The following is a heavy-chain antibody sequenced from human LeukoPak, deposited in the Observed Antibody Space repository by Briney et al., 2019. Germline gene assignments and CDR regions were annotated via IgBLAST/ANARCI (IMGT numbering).Heavy chain of an antibody. CDR1: GFTFSDYY. V-gene: IGHV3-11*04. J-gene: IGHJ4*02. Sequence: GGSLRLSCAASGFTFSDYYMSWIRQAPGKGLEWVSYISSSGSTIYYADSVEGRFTISRDNAKNSLYLQMNSLRAEDTAVYYCARQQRAISWYFDYWGQGTLVTVSS. CDR2: ISSSGSTI. CDR3: ARQQRAISWYFDY. D-gene: IGHD3-3*01.